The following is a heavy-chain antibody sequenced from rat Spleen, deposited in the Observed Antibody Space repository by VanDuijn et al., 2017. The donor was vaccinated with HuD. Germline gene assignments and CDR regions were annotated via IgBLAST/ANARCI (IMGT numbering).Heavy chain of an antibody. Sequence: EVQLVGSGGGLVEPGRALKISCAGSGFTFSNYDMALVRPAPTKGLEWVASIGYDGVSTYFRDTLKGRFTISRDNAESTLYLQMDSLRSEDTATYYCTTSGPGYKGVMDAWGQGASVTVSS. CDR3: TTSGPGYKGVMDA. CDR2: IGYDGVST. V-gene: IGHV5-20*01. J-gene: IGHJ4*01. CDR1: GFTFSNYD. D-gene: IGHD1-4*01.